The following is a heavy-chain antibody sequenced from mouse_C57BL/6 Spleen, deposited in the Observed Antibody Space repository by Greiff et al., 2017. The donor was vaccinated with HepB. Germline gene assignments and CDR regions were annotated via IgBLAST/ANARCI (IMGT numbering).Heavy chain of an antibody. Sequence: QVQLKQPGTELVKPGASVKLSCKASGYTFTSYWMHWVKQRPGQGLEWIGNINPSNGGTNYNEKFKSKATLTVDKSSSTAYMQLSSLTSEDSAVYYCARGGGLSPFFDYWGQGTTLTVSS. CDR2: INPSNGGT. CDR1: GYTFTSYW. CDR3: ARGGGLSPFFDY. V-gene: IGHV1-53*01. J-gene: IGHJ2*01.